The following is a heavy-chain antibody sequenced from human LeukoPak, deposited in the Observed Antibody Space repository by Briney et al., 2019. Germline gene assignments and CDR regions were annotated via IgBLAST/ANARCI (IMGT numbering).Heavy chain of an antibody. CDR3: AKDVRAGPYDAFDI. CDR2: ISWNSGSI. D-gene: IGHD3-10*01. CDR1: EFSIDDYA. Sequence: GGSLRLSRAASEFSIDDYAMHWVRQAPGKGLEWVSGISWNSGSIGYADSVKGRFTISRDNTKNSLYLQMNSLRPDDTAFYYCAKDVRAGPYDAFDIWGQGTMVTVSS. V-gene: IGHV3-9*01. J-gene: IGHJ3*02.